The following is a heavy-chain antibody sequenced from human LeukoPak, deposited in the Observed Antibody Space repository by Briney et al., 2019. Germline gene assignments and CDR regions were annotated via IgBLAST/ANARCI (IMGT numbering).Heavy chain of an antibody. D-gene: IGHD5-12*01. CDR2: IYYSGST. CDR1: GGSISSYY. J-gene: IGHJ6*02. CDR3: AREWNGMDV. Sequence: SETLSLTCTVSGGSISSYYWSWIRQPPGKGLEWIWYIYYSGSTNYNPSLKSRVTISVDTSKNQFSLKLSSVTAADTAVYYCAREWNGMDVWGQGTTVTVSS. V-gene: IGHV4-59*01.